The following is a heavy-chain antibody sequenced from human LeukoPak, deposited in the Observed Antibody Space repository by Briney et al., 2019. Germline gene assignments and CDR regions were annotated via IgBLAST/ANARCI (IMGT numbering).Heavy chain of an antibody. CDR1: GYTFTSYD. D-gene: IGHD1-7*01. CDR2: MNPNSGNT. V-gene: IGHV1-8*03. J-gene: IGHJ4*02. Sequence: ASVKVSCKASGYTFTSYDINWVRQATGQGLEWMGWMNPNSGNTGYAQKFQGRVTITRNTSISTAYMELRSLRSDDTAVYYCARYGLELSPLDDYWGQGTLVTVSS. CDR3: ARYGLELSPLDDY.